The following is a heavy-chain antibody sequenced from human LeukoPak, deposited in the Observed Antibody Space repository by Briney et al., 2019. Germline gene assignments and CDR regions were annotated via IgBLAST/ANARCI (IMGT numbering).Heavy chain of an antibody. J-gene: IGHJ5*02. CDR1: GGSIGSYY. Sequence: SETLSLTCIVSGGSIGSYYWSWIRQPAGKGLEWIGRMSSSGSTGGTNYNPSLKSRVTMSLDTSKNQFSLNLNSVTAADTAVYYCARSRITAAGNWFDPWGRGIQVTVSS. CDR2: MSSSGSTGGT. CDR3: ARSRITAAGNWFDP. D-gene: IGHD6-13*01. V-gene: IGHV4-4*07.